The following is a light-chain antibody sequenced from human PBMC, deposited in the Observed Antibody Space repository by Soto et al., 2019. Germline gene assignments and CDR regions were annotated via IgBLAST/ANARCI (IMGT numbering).Light chain of an antibody. CDR1: QSVRNN. CDR2: DAS. CDR3: QQCNDWPWT. J-gene: IGKJ1*01. V-gene: IGKV3-15*01. Sequence: EIVMTQTPGTLSVSPGERVTLSWRASQSVRNNLAWYQQKPGQGPRLLIYDASTRATGIPARFSGSGSGTEFTLTISSLQSEDFAVYYCQQCNDWPWTFGQGTKVDIK.